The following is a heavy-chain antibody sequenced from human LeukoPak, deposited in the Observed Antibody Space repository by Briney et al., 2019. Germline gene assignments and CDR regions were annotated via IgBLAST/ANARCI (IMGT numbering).Heavy chain of an antibody. J-gene: IGHJ4*02. Sequence: GESLKISRKGSGYTFVNYWIGWVRQMPGKGLEWMGIIYPSDSDTRYSPSFRGHVTISADKSISTAYLQWSSLKASDTAMYYCATHDYADYRTFKYWGQGTLVTVSS. CDR1: GYTFVNYW. CDR3: ATHDYADYRTFKY. V-gene: IGHV5-51*01. CDR2: IYPSDSDT. D-gene: IGHD4-17*01.